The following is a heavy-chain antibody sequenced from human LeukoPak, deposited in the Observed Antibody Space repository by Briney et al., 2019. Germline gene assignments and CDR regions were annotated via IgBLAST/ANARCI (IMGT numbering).Heavy chain of an antibody. CDR3: AREGLLCGGDCYRDAFDI. CDR1: GGSISSYY. Sequence: SETLSLTCTVSGGSISSYYWSWIRQPPGKGLEWIGYLYYSGSFNYNPSLKSRVTISVDTSKNQFSLKLNSVTAADTAVYYCAREGLLCGGDCYRDAFDIWGQGTMVTVSS. D-gene: IGHD2-21*02. J-gene: IGHJ3*02. CDR2: LYYSGSF. V-gene: IGHV4-59*01.